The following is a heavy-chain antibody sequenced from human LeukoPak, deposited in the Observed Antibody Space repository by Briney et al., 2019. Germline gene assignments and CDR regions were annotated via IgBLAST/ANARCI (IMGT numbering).Heavy chain of an antibody. D-gene: IGHD3-22*01. V-gene: IGHV4-39*01. CDR3: ARQLTYYYDSSGYYYDY. CDR1: GGSISSSSYY. Sequence: PSETLSLTCTVSGGSISSSSYYWGWIRQPPGKGLEWIGSIYYSGSTYYNPSLKSRVTISVGTSKNQFSLKLSSVTAADTAVYYCARQLTYYYDSSGYYYDYWGQGTLVTVSS. CDR2: IYYSGST. J-gene: IGHJ4*02.